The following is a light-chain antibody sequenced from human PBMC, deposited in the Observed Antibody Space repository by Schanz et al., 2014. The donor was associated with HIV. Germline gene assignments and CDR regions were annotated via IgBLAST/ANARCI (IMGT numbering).Light chain of an antibody. CDR3: QQCVTYPYT. V-gene: IGKV1-5*01. Sequence: DIQMTQSPSSLSASVGDRVTITCRASQYISSWLAWYQQKPGQAPSLLIYRASSLEGGVSSRFSGSGSGTDFSLTITSLQPDDFATYYCQQCVTYPYTFGQGTKLDIK. CDR1: QYISSW. CDR2: RAS. J-gene: IGKJ2*01.